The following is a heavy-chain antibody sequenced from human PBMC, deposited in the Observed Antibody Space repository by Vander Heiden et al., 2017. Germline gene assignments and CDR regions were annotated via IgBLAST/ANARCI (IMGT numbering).Heavy chain of an antibody. J-gene: IGHJ6*02. Sequence: QVQLVASGGGVVQPGRSLRLPCAASGFTFSSYGMPWGRQFPGKGLEWVGVITFDGTSKYHADSVEGRFTISRDNSKNTLYLQMNSLRIEDTAVYYCANSQGYYHGMDVWGQGTTVTVSS. CDR3: ANSQGYYHGMDV. CDR2: ITFDGTSK. V-gene: IGHV3-30*18. CDR1: GFTFSSYG.